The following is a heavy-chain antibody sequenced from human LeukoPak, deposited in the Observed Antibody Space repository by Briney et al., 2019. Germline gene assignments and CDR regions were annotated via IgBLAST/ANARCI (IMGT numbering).Heavy chain of an antibody. CDR2: LYNAGST. CDR3: AREIGSSGYAGYFDC. V-gene: IGHV3-53*05. J-gene: IGHJ4*02. D-gene: IGHD3-22*01. CDR1: GFIVSNNY. Sequence: GGSLRLSCVASGFIVSNNYMSWVRQAPGKGLEWVSVLYNAGSTYYADSVKGRFTISRDNSKNTLYLQMNSLRVEDTAVYYCAREIGSSGYAGYFDCWGQGTLVTVSS.